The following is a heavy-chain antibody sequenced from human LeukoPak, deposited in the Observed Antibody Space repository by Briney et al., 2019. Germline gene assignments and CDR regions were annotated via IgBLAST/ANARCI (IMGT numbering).Heavy chain of an antibody. CDR1: GFAFSSYS. CDR3: ARDGLAGTDY. D-gene: IGHD6-19*01. Sequence: PGGSLRLSCAASGFAFSSYSMNWVRQAPGKGLEWVSSISSSSSYIYYADSVKGRFTISRDNAKNSLYLQMNSLRAEDTAVYYCARDGLAGTDYWGQGTLVTVSS. V-gene: IGHV3-21*01. J-gene: IGHJ4*02. CDR2: ISSSSSYI.